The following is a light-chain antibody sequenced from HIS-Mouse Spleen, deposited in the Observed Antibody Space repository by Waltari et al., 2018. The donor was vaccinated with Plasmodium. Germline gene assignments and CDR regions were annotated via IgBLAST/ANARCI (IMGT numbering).Light chain of an antibody. Sequence: NFMLTQPHSVSESPGKTVTISCTGSSGSIASNYVQWYQQRPGSAPTTVIYEDNQRPPGVPVRVSGSIDSSSNSASLTISGLKTEDEADYYCQSYDSSNWVFGGGTKLTVL. CDR1: SGSIASNY. V-gene: IGLV6-57*02. J-gene: IGLJ3*02. CDR3: QSYDSSNWV. CDR2: EDN.